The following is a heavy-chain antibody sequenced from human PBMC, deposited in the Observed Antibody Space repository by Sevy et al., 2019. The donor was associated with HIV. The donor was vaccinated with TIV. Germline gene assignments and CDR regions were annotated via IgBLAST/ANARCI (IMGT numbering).Heavy chain of an antibody. J-gene: IGHJ4*02. CDR1: GGSFGSSSYY. Sequence: SETLSLTCTVSGGSFGSSSYYWNWIRQPAGKGLEWIGRISTSGTTNYNPSLKSRVTMSVDTSKNQFSLKLSSVTAADTAVYYCAGRIAVAALDYWGQGNLVTVSS. CDR2: ISTSGTT. V-gene: IGHV4-61*02. D-gene: IGHD6-19*01. CDR3: AGRIAVAALDY.